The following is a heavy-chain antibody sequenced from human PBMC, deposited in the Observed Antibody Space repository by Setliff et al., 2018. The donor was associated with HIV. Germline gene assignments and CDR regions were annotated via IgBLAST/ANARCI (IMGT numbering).Heavy chain of an antibody. V-gene: IGHV1-3*01. CDR2: INAGNGNT. D-gene: IGHD3-3*01. Sequence: GASVKVSCKGSGYTFTNFAIHWVRQAPGQRLEWMGWINAGNGNTKYSQKFQGRVTTTRDTSASTAYMELSSLRSEDTAVYYCARARFLEWLPDYWGQGTLVTVSS. CDR3: ARARFLEWLPDY. CDR1: GYTFTNFA. J-gene: IGHJ4*02.